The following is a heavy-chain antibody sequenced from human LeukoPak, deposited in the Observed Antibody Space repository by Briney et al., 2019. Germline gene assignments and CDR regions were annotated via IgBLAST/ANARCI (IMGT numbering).Heavy chain of an antibody. D-gene: IGHD4-17*01. CDR3: ARHVAWDGDYEWDAFDI. CDR1: GGSISSYY. CDR2: IYYSGST. V-gene: IGHV4-59*08. J-gene: IGHJ3*02. Sequence: SETLSLTCTVSGGSISSYYWSCIRQPPDKRLEWIGYIYYSGSTKYNPSLKSQVTILVDTSKNQFSLKLRSVTAADTAVYYCARHVAWDGDYEWDAFDIWGQGTMVTVSS.